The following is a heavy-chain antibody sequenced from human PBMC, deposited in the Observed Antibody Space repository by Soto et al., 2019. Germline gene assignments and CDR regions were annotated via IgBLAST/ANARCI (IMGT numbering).Heavy chain of an antibody. CDR1: GGSISSGGYY. V-gene: IGHV4-31*03. J-gene: IGHJ4*02. Sequence: QVQLQESGPGLVKPSQTLSLTCTVSGGSISSGGYYWSWIRQHPGKGLEWIGYIYYSGSTYYNPSLKSRVTXXVXTXXNQFCLKLSSVTAADTAVYYCARVVRDSSGYYPDYWGQGTLVTVSS. D-gene: IGHD3-22*01. CDR2: IYYSGST. CDR3: ARVVRDSSGYYPDY.